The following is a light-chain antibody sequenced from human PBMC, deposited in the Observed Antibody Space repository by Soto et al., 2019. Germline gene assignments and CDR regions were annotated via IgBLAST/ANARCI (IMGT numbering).Light chain of an antibody. J-gene: IGKJ1*01. V-gene: IGKV1-5*03. Sequence: DIQMTQSPSTLSASVGDRVTITCRASQSINSWLAWYQQEPGKAPKLLIYRASTLQSGVPSRFSGSGSGTEFTLTNTSLPPDDFATYYCQHYNSYPPWTFGQGTKVEIK. CDR3: QHYNSYPPWT. CDR1: QSINSW. CDR2: RAS.